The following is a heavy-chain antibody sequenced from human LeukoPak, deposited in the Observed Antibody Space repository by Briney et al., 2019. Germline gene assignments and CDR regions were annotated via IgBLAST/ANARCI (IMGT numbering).Heavy chain of an antibody. CDR3: ARLDSSGWFGGSYFDY. CDR2: IYPGDSDT. D-gene: IGHD6-19*01. J-gene: IGHJ4*02. Sequence: GESLKISCKGSGYSFTSYWIGWVRQMPGKGLEWMGIIYPGDSDTRYSPSFQGQVTISADKSISTAYLQWSSLKASDTAMYYCARLDSSGWFGGSYFDYWGQGTLVTVSS. CDR1: GYSFTSYW. V-gene: IGHV5-51*01.